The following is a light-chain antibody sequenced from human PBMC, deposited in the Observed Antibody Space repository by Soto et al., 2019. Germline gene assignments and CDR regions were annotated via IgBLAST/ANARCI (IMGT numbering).Light chain of an antibody. CDR3: MQGTHWPLT. CDR2: LAS. J-gene: IGKJ5*01. CDR1: QSTLYSSNNKNY. Sequence: DVVMTQTPDSMAVSLGQTATINCKSSQSTLYSSNNKNYLLWYQQKPGQPPQLLISLASTRESGVSDRFSGSGSGTDFTLQISRVEAEDVGVYYCMQGTHWPLTFGQGTRLEIK. V-gene: IGKV4-1*01.